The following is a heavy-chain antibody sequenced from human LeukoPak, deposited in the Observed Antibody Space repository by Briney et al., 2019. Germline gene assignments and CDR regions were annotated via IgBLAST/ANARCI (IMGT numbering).Heavy chain of an antibody. CDR1: GYTFTGYY. D-gene: IGHD7-27*01. V-gene: IGHV1-2*06. J-gene: IGHJ4*02. Sequence: ASVKVSCKASGYTFTGYYMHWVRQAPGQGLEWMGRINPNSGGTNYAQKLQGRVTMTTDTSTSTAYMELRSLRSDDTAVYYCARGDPLPVNWGFDYWGQGTLVTVSS. CDR2: INPNSGGT. CDR3: ARGDPLPVNWGFDY.